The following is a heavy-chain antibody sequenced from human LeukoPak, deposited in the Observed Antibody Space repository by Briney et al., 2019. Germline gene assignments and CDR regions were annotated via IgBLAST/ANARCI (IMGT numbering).Heavy chain of an antibody. CDR2: ISTSSRYI. CDR3: ARDRNSGWYQGFDS. CDR1: GFTFSDYY. V-gene: IGHV3-11*06. D-gene: IGHD6-19*01. J-gene: IGHJ4*02. Sequence: GGSLRLSCAASGFTFSDYYMSWIRQAPGKGLEWVSYISTSSRYIYYADSVKGRFTISRDNAKNSLYLQMNSLRAEDTAVYYCARDRNSGWYQGFDSWGQGTLVTVFS.